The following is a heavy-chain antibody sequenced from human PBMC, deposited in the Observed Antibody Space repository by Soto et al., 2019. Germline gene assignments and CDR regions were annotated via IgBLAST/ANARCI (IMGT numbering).Heavy chain of an antibody. CDR3: TTDPTGTEEYYYYYGMDV. Sequence: EVQLVESGGGLVKPGGSLRLSCAASGFTFSNAWMNWVRQAPGKGLEWVGRIKSKTDGGTTDYAAPVKGRFTISRDDSKNTLYLQMNSLKTEDTAVYYCTTDPTGTEEYYYYYGMDVWGQGTTVTVSS. CDR1: GFTFSNAW. D-gene: IGHD1-1*01. J-gene: IGHJ6*02. CDR2: IKSKTDGGTT. V-gene: IGHV3-15*07.